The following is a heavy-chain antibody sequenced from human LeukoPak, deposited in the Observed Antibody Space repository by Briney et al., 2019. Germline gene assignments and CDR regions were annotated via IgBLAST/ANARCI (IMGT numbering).Heavy chain of an antibody. CDR3: ARDGDGHGDDYDY. D-gene: IGHD4-17*01. V-gene: IGHV3-33*01. J-gene: IGHJ4*02. CDR2: IWYDGSNK. CDR1: GFSFSSYG. Sequence: PGGSLRLSCAASGFSFSSYGMHWVRQAPGKGLEWVAVIWYDGSNKYYGDSVKGRFTISRDNSKNTLYPQMNSLRAADTAVYYCARDGDGHGDDYDYWGQGSLVTVSS.